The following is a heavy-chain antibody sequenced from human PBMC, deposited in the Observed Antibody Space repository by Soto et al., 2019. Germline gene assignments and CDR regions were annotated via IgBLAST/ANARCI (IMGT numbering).Heavy chain of an antibody. CDR3: ARGYYGDYVSDY. CDR1: GFTFSIYS. J-gene: IGHJ4*02. V-gene: IGHV3-48*01. Sequence: EVQLVESGGGLVQPGGCLRLSCTASGFTFSIYSMNWVRQAPGKGLEWVSYITSTGTTIYYADSVKGRFTISRDNAKNSLYLQMNSLTAEDTAVYYCARGYYGDYVSDYWGQGTPVTVSP. D-gene: IGHD4-17*01. CDR2: ITSTGTTI.